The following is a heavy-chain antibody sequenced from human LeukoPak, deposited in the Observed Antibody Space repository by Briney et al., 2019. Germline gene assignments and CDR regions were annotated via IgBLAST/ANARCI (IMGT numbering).Heavy chain of an antibody. CDR1: GYTFGDYY. CDR3: AREPRRHFDY. CDR2: INPNSGGT. Sequence: ASVKVSCKASGYTFGDYYMHCVRQAPGQGLEWMGWINPNSGGTNYAQKFRGRVTMTRDTSITTAYMELSTVTSDDTAVYFCAREPRRHFDYWGQGTLVTVSS. J-gene: IGHJ4*02. V-gene: IGHV1-2*02.